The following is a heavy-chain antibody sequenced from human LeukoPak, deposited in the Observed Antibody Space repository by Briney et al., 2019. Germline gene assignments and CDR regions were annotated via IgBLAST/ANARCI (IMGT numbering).Heavy chain of an antibody. CDR1: GFTFSNAW. D-gene: IGHD5-18*01. V-gene: IGHV3-15*01. CDR2: IKSKTDGGTT. CDR3: TTGMETDYSYPRGY. J-gene: IGHJ4*02. Sequence: GGSRRLSCAASGFTFSNAWMSWVRQAPGKGLEWVGRIKSKTDGGTTDYAAPVKGRFTISRDDSKNTLYLQMNSLKTEDTAVYYCTTGMETDYSYPRGYWGQGTLVTVSS.